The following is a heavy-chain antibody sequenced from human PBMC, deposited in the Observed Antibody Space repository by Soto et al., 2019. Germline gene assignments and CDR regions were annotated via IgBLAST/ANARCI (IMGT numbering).Heavy chain of an antibody. CDR3: ARRARGGLYDFWSGWDNWFDP. D-gene: IGHD3-3*01. CDR1: GYSFTSYW. V-gene: IGHV5-51*01. J-gene: IGHJ5*02. CDR2: IYPGDSDT. Sequence: GESLKISCKGSGYSFTSYWIGWVRQMPGKGLEWMGIIYPGDSDTRYSPSFQGQVTISADKSISTAYLQWSSLKASDTAMYYCARRARGGLYDFWSGWDNWFDPWGQGTLVTVSS.